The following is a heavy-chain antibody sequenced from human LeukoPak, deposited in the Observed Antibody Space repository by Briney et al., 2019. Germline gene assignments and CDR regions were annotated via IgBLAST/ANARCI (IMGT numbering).Heavy chain of an antibody. Sequence: PSETLSLTCTVSGGSISSSSYYWGWIRQPPGKGLEWIGSIYYSGSTYYNPSLKSRVTISVDTSKNQFSLKLSSVTAADTAVYYCASTPHGLWFGEHGNWFDPWGQGTLVTVSS. CDR2: IYYSGST. CDR1: GGSISSSSYY. J-gene: IGHJ5*02. D-gene: IGHD3-10*01. CDR3: ASTPHGLWFGEHGNWFDP. V-gene: IGHV4-39*01.